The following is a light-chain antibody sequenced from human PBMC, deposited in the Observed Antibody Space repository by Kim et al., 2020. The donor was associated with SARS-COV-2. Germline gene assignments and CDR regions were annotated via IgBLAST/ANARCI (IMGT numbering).Light chain of an antibody. CDR2: GAS. CDR3: QQYGRPPIT. Sequence: PGERATLSCRASQSVSGSSLAWYQQKPGQTPRLLIYGASTRASGIPDRFSASESGSDFTLTISRLEPEDFAVYYCQQYGRPPITFGEGTRLEIK. V-gene: IGKV3-20*01. CDR1: QSVSGSS. J-gene: IGKJ5*01.